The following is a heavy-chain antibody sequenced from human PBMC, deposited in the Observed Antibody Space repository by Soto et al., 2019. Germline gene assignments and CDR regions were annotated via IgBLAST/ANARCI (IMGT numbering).Heavy chain of an antibody. CDR2: INQPGKQT. J-gene: IGHJ4*02. D-gene: IGHD3-9*01. CDR3: AKDRHGDGIWTYDY. V-gene: IGHV3-23*03. CDR1: GFIFSTYT. Sequence: GRYPRISCAASGFIFSTYTMYWVLQVSGKGLEWVSGINQPGKQTWYADSVKGRFTISRDNSKNFLFLQMNSLRVEDTAVYYCAKDRHGDGIWTYDYWGQGAPVTVSS.